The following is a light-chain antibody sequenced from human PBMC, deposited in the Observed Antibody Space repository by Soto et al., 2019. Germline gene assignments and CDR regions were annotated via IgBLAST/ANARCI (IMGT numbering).Light chain of an antibody. Sequence: EIVMTQSPATLSVSPGERATLFCRASQSVRSNFLAWYQQKPGQAPRLLIYGASTMATGVPARFSGSGSGTEFTLTISSLQSEDVAVYYCQQYSAWPLTFGGGTKVEIK. CDR3: QQYSAWPLT. CDR1: QSVRSN. V-gene: IGKV3-15*01. CDR2: GAS. J-gene: IGKJ4*01.